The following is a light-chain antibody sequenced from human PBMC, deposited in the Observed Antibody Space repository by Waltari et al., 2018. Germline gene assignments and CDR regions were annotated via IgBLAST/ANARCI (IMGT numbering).Light chain of an antibody. CDR2: DAS. Sequence: DILMTQSPSSLSASVGDRITITCRAGQSISIFLNWYHQKPGKAPKLLISDASTLQSGVPSRVSGSGSGTDFTLTISRLEPEDFVVYYCQQCSTSPLTFGGGTKVEIK. V-gene: IGKV1-39*01. J-gene: IGKJ4*01. CDR3: QQCSTSPLT. CDR1: QSISIF.